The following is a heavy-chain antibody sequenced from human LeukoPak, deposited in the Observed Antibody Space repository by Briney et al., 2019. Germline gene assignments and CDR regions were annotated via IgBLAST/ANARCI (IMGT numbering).Heavy chain of an antibody. D-gene: IGHD4-17*01. J-gene: IGHJ4*02. Sequence: PGGSLRLSCAASRFTFSSYSMNWVRQAPGKGLEWVAFIRYDESNKYYADSVKGRFTISRDNSKNTLYLLMNSLRAEDTAVYYCAKADYGDPRGYFDYWGQGTLVTVSS. V-gene: IGHV3-30*02. CDR3: AKADYGDPRGYFDY. CDR1: RFTFSSYS. CDR2: IRYDESNK.